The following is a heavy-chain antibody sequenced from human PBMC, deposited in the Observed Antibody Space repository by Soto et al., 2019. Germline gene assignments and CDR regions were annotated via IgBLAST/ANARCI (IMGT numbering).Heavy chain of an antibody. D-gene: IGHD6-13*01. J-gene: IGHJ4*02. V-gene: IGHV3-30*18. CDR1: GFTFSSYG. CDR2: ISYDGSNK. Sequence: GGSLRLSCAASGFTFSSYGMHWVRQAPGKGLEWVAVISYDGSNKYYADSVKGRFTISRDNSKNTLYLQMNSLRAEDTAVYYCAKVTTIAAAGTGGFDYWGQGTLVTV. CDR3: AKVTTIAAAGTGGFDY.